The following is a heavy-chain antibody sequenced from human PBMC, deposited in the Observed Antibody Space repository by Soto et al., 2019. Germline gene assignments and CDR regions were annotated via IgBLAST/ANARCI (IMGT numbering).Heavy chain of an antibody. CDR1: GYTFTSYG. Sequence: ASVKVSCKASGYTFTSYGISWVRQAPGQGLEWMGWISAYNGNTNYAQKLQGRVTMTTDTSTSTAYMELRSLRSDDTAVYYCARDLAVDIVATTFDYWVRGTLVTVSS. CDR3: ARDLAVDIVATTFDY. J-gene: IGHJ4*02. V-gene: IGHV1-18*01. CDR2: ISAYNGNT. D-gene: IGHD5-12*01.